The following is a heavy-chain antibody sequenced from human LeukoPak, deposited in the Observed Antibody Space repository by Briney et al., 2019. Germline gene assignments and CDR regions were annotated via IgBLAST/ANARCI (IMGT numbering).Heavy chain of an antibody. V-gene: IGHV3-7*01. D-gene: IGHD3-16*01. Sequence: GGSLRLSCAASGFTFSSYWMSWVREAPGKGLEWVAHIKQDGIEKYYMDSVRGRFTISRDNTKNPLYLQMNSLRAEDKAVYYCAGEAGGGYYFDYWGQGTLVTVSS. CDR3: AGEAGGGYYFDY. J-gene: IGHJ4*02. CDR1: GFTFSSYW. CDR2: IKQDGIEK.